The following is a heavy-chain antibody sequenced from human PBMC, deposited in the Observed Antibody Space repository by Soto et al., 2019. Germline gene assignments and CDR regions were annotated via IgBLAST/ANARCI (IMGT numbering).Heavy chain of an antibody. D-gene: IGHD2-15*01. J-gene: IGHJ6*02. CDR2: IWYDGSNK. V-gene: IGHV3-33*01. CDR3: ARDPLGYCSGGSCYGGMDV. CDR1: GFTFSSYG. Sequence: QVQLVESGGGVVQPGRSLRLSCAASGFTFSSYGMHWVRQAPGKGLEWVAVIWYDGSNKYYADSVKGRFTISRDNSKNTLYLQMNSLRAEDTAVYYCARDPLGYCSGGSCYGGMDVWGQGTTVTVSS.